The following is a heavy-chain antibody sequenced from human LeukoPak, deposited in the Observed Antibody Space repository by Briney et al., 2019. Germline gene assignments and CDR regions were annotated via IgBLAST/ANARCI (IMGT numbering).Heavy chain of an antibody. V-gene: IGHV3-53*01. D-gene: IGHD3-16*01. CDR2: LHSDGST. CDR3: ARDQVLRGSYRTYYYGMDV. J-gene: IGHJ6*04. CDR1: GFHVSSNH. Sequence: GGALRLSCAAPGFHVSSNHMRWGRQTPGKGLERVSVLHSDGSTYYADSGKGRFTISRDNLKNTLSLQMDSLRGEDTAVYYCARDQVLRGSYRTYYYGMDVWGKGTTVTVSS.